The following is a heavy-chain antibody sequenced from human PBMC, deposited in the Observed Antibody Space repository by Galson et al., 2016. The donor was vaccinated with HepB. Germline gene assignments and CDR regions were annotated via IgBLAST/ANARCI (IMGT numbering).Heavy chain of an antibody. J-gene: IGHJ6*02. CDR3: ARVRTPNYYGSGNYYYYYAMDV. CDR2: ITYDGSNT. CDR1: GFTFSSHA. V-gene: IGHV3-30-3*01. D-gene: IGHD3-10*01. Sequence: SLRLSCAASGFTFSSHAMHWVRQAPGKGLEWVAVITYDGSNTYYADAVKGRFTTSRGNSKNTLYLQMNSLRAEDTAVYYCARVRTPNYYGSGNYYYYYAMDVWGQGTTVTVSS.